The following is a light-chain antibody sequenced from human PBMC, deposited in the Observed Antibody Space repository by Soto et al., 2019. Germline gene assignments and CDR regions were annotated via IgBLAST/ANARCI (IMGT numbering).Light chain of an antibody. CDR1: RSVSSY. V-gene: IGKV3-11*01. Sequence: EIVLTQSPATLSLSPGEKATLSSRASRSVSSYLAWYQQKPGQAPRLLIYDASNRATGIPARFSGSGSGTDFTLTISSLEPEDFAVYYCQQRSNWPPLTFGGGTKVEIK. CDR3: QQRSNWPPLT. CDR2: DAS. J-gene: IGKJ4*01.